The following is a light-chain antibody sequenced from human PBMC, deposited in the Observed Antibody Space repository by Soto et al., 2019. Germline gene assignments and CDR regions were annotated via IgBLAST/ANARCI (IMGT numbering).Light chain of an antibody. Sequence: QSALTQPRSVYGSPGQSVTISCTGTSSDVGGYHYVSWYQQHPGKAPTQMIYDVSQRPSGFPDRFSGSKSGNTAYMTIAGLHAEDDADYYCCSYAGTVVFGGGTKPTVL. CDR1: SSDVGGYHY. CDR3: CSYAGTVV. J-gene: IGLJ2*01. CDR2: DVS. V-gene: IGLV2-11*01.